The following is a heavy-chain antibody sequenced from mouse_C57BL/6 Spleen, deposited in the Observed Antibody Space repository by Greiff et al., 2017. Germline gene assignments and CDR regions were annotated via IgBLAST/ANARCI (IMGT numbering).Heavy chain of an antibody. CDR1: GFTFSDYY. CDR3: ARDRGYYDYDVKDAMDY. D-gene: IGHD2-4*01. Sequence: EVKLVESEGGLVQPGSSMKLSCTASGFTFSDYYMAWVRQVPEKGLEWVANINYDGSSTYYLDSLKSRFIISRDNAKNILYLQMSSLKSEDTATYYCARDRGYYDYDVKDAMDYWGQGTSVTVSS. V-gene: IGHV5-16*01. J-gene: IGHJ4*01. CDR2: INYDGSST.